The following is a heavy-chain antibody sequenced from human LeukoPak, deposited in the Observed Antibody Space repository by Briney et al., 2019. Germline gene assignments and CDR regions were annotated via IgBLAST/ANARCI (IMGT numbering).Heavy chain of an antibody. D-gene: IGHD3-10*01. V-gene: IGHV1-2*02. CDR1: GYTFTAYY. CDR2: INPNSGGT. CDR3: ARQRRFGELLPTD. J-gene: IGHJ4*02. Sequence: GASVKVSCKASGYTFTAYYMRWVRQAPGQGLEWMGWINPNSGGTNYAQKFQGRATMTRDTSISTAYMELSRLKSDDTAVYYCARQRRFGELLPTDWGQGTLVTVSS.